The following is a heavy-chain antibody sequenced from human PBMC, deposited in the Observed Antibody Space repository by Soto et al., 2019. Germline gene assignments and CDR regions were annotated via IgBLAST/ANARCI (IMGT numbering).Heavy chain of an antibody. CDR2: INHSGST. CDR1: GGSFSGYY. J-gene: IGHJ3*02. D-gene: IGHD3-10*01. CDR3: ARAPPPIMVRGVRHAFDI. Sequence: PSETLSLTCAVYGGSFSGYYWSWIRQPPGKGLEWIGEINHSGSTNYNPSLKSRVTISVDTSKNQFSLKLSSVTAADTAVYYCARAPPPIMVRGVRHAFDIWGQGTMVTVSS. V-gene: IGHV4-34*01.